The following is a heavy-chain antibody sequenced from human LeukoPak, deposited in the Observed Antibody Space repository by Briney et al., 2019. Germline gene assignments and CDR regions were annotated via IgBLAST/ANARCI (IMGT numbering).Heavy chain of an antibody. D-gene: IGHD1-26*01. CDR1: GGSISSSNW. CDR3: ARGKSRGSHIDY. CDR2: IYHSGST. Sequence: SGTLSLTCAVSGGSISSSNWWSWVRQPPGKGLEWIGEIYHSGSTYYNPSLKSRVTISVDTSKNQFSLRLRSVTAADTAVYYCARGKSRGSHIDYWGQETLVTVSS. V-gene: IGHV4-4*02. J-gene: IGHJ4*02.